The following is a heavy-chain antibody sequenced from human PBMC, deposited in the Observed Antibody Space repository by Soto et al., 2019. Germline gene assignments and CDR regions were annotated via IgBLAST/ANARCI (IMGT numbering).Heavy chain of an antibody. V-gene: IGHV4-34*01. CDR1: GGSFSGYY. CDR2: INHSGST. D-gene: IGHD3-22*01. CDR3: ARAHYYDSSGYPPPRAFDI. Sequence: PSETLSLICAVYGGSFSGYYWSWIRQPPGKGLEWIGEINHSGSTNYNPSLKSRVTISVDTSKNQFSLKLSSVTAADTAVYYCARAHYYDSSGYPPPRAFDIWGQGTMVTVSS. J-gene: IGHJ3*02.